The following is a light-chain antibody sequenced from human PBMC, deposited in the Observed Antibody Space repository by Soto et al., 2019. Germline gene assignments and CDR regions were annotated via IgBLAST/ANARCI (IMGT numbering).Light chain of an antibody. J-gene: IGKJ4*01. Sequence: ERIMTHSPDTLSLSPGESATLSCRASQSVSSNLAWYQQKPGQAPRLLIYGVSTRATGIPARFSGSGSETKFTLTISSLQSEDFAVYYCQQYNNWPPLTFGGGTRWIS. CDR3: QQYNNWPPLT. CDR2: GVS. V-gene: IGKV3-15*01. CDR1: QSVSSN.